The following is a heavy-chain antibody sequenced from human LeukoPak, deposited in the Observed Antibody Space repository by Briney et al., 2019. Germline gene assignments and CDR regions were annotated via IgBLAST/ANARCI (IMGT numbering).Heavy chain of an antibody. CDR2: IIASVSST. D-gene: IGHD2-15*01. CDR3: ARDYGGYRTYYYYGMDV. CDR1: GYTFPSYY. J-gene: IGHJ6*02. Sequence: ASVTDSCLASGYTFPSYYMHWVRPARGQGLAWMGIIIASVSSTSYAQKYQDSVNLTRDTSTNTVYMELSRLRSRDTAVYTCARDYGGYRTYYYYGMDVWGQGTTVTVSS. V-gene: IGHV1-46*01.